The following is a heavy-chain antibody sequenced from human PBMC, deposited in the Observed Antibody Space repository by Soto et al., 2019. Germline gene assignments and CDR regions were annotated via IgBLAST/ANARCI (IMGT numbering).Heavy chain of an antibody. J-gene: IGHJ4*02. CDR2: ISYDGSNK. V-gene: IGHV3-30-3*01. CDR3: ARDKRGPFDY. CDR1: GFTFSSYA. Sequence: SLRLSCAASGFTFSSYAMHWVRQAPGKGLEWVAVISYDGSNKYYADSVKDRFTISRDNSKNTLYLQMNSLRAEDTAVYYCARDKRGPFDYWGQGTLVTVSS.